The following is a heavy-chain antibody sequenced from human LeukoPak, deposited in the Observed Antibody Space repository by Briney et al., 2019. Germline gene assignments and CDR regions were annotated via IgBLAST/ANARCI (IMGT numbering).Heavy chain of an antibody. Sequence: PSQTLSLTCTVSGGSISSGDYYWSWIRQPPGKGLEWIGYIYSSGRTYYNPSLKSRVTMPVDTSKNQFSLRLSSVTAADTAVYYCARSLEAYGSAHFDSWGQGTLVTVSS. J-gene: IGHJ4*02. CDR1: GGSISSGDYY. CDR2: IYSSGRT. CDR3: ARSLEAYGSAHFDS. V-gene: IGHV4-30-4*01. D-gene: IGHD3-3*01.